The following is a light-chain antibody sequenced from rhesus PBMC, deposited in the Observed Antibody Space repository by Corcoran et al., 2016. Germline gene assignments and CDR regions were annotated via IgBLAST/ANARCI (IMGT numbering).Light chain of an antibody. Sequence: DIQMTQSPSSLSASVGDTVTLTCRASQSISSWLAWYQQKPGKAPKLLIYNASRLQSGVPSRFSGSGSGTDVTITISSLQPEDCATYYCLQYSSSPFTFGPGSKLDIK. V-gene: IGKV1-22*01. CDR3: LQYSSSPFT. CDR1: QSISSW. CDR2: NAS. J-gene: IGKJ3*01.